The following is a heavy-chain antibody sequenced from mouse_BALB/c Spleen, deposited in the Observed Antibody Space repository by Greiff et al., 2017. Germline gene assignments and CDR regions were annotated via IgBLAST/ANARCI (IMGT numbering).Heavy chain of an antibody. CDR1: GFSLTSYG. Sequence: VQRVESGPGLVAPSQSLSITCTVSGFSLTSYGVHWVRQPPGKGLEWLGVIWAGGSTNYNSALMSRLSISKDNSKSQVFLKMNSLQTDDTAMYYCARDYYGSSYEYFDVWGAGTTVTVSS. CDR2: IWAGGST. CDR3: ARDYYGSSYEYFDV. J-gene: IGHJ1*01. D-gene: IGHD1-1*01. V-gene: IGHV2-9*02.